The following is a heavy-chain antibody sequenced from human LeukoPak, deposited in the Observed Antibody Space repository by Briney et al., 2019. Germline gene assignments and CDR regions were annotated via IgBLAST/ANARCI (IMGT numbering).Heavy chain of an antibody. V-gene: IGHV4-59*01. CDR1: GGSISSYY. D-gene: IGHD2-2*01. Sequence: PSETLSLTCTVSGGSISSYYWSWIRQPPGKGLEWIGYIYYSGSTNYNSSLKSRVTISVDMSKNQFSLKLSSVTAADTAVYYCARGNGWVCSSTSCYNWFDPWGQGTLVTVSS. J-gene: IGHJ5*02. CDR3: ARGNGWVCSSTSCYNWFDP. CDR2: IYYSGST.